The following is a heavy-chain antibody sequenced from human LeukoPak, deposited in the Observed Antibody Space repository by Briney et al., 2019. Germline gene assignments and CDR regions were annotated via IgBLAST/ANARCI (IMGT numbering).Heavy chain of an antibody. Sequence: PGGSLRLSCAVSGFTFRSNEMNWVRQAPGKGLEWISYISTSGSIIYYADSVKGRFTISRDNARNSLFLQMGSLKVEDTAVYYCARASYNSDWYFDQWGQGTLVTVSS. J-gene: IGHJ4*02. CDR3: ARASYNSDWYFDQ. CDR2: ISTSGSII. CDR1: GFTFRSNE. V-gene: IGHV3-48*03. D-gene: IGHD6-19*01.